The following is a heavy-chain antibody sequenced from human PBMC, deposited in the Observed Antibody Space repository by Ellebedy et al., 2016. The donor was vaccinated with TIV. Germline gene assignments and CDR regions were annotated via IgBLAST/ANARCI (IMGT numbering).Heavy chain of an antibody. CDR1: GFTFDDYG. CDR2: ISWNSGSI. CDR3: AKVPTGMVMRGWFDP. Sequence: SLKISCAASGFTFDDYGMHWVRQAPGKGLEWVSGISWNSGSIGYADSVKGRFSISRDNAKNSLYLQMNSLRAEDTDLYYCAKVPTGMVMRGWFDPWGQGTLVTVSS. J-gene: IGHJ5*02. D-gene: IGHD3-3*01. V-gene: IGHV3-9*01.